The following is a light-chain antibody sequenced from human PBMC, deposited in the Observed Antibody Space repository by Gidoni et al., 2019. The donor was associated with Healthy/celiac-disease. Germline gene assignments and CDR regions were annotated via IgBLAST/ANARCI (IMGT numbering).Light chain of an antibody. Sequence: EIVMTQSPATLSVSPGDRATLSCRASQSVSSNLAWYQQKPGQAPRLLIYGASTRATGIPARFSGSGSVTEFTLTISSLQSEDFAVYYCQQYNNWPRTFGQXTKVEIK. CDR1: QSVSSN. V-gene: IGKV3-15*01. CDR3: QQYNNWPRT. CDR2: GAS. J-gene: IGKJ1*01.